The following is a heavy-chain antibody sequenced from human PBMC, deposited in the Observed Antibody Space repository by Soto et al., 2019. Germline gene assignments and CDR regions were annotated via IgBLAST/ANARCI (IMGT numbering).Heavy chain of an antibody. CDR2: VYTGGNSY. Sequence: PGGSLRLSCAASGFTFDDYAMHWVRQAPGKGLEWVSVVYTGGNSYYYADSVKGRFTISRDISKNTMFLQMNSLRAEDTAMYYCARGMTFLDYWGQGTLVTVSS. CDR3: ARGMTFLDY. CDR1: GFTFDDYA. V-gene: IGHV3-23*03. J-gene: IGHJ4*02. D-gene: IGHD3-16*01.